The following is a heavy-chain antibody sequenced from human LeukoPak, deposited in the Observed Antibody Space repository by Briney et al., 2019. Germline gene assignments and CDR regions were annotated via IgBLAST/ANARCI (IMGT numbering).Heavy chain of an antibody. CDR2: INHSGST. CDR3: ARSRAVDIPEGMDV. CDR1: GGSFSGYY. D-gene: IGHD2-21*01. J-gene: IGHJ6*02. V-gene: IGHV4-34*01. Sequence: PSETLSLTCAVYGGSFSGYYWSWIRQPPGKGLEWIGEINHSGSTNYNPSLKSRVTISVDTSKNQFSLKLSSVTAADTAVYYCARSRAVDIPEGMDVWGQGTTVTVSS.